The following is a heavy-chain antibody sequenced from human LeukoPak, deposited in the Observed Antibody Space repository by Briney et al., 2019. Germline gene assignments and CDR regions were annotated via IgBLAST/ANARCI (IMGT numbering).Heavy chain of an antibody. CDR3: ARVSGSYYYDYYYGMDV. J-gene: IGHJ6*02. Sequence: GGSLRLSCAASGFTFSSYSMNWVRQAPGKGLEWVSSISSSSSYIYYADSVKGRFTISRDNAKNSLYLQMNSLRAEDTAVYYCARVSGSYYYDYYYGMDVWGQGTTVTVSS. CDR2: ISSSSSYI. CDR1: GFTFSSYS. V-gene: IGHV3-21*01. D-gene: IGHD1-26*01.